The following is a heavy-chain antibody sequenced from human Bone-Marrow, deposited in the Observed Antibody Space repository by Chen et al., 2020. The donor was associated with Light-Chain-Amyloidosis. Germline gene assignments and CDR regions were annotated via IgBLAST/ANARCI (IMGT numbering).Heavy chain of an antibody. V-gene: IGHV5-51*01. CDR2: IYPEDSDA. J-gene: IGHJ4*02. Sequence: VQLEQSGPAVNKPGESLKISCKGSGYTFPNYWIGWVRLMSGKVLGWMRFIYPEDSDARYIPSLWGQVPISADKSITTAYLQWRSLKASVNAMYYCARRGNGYNFDYLGQGNLVTVSS. CDR1: GYTFPNYW. CDR3: ARRGNGYNFDY. D-gene: IGHD5-12*01.